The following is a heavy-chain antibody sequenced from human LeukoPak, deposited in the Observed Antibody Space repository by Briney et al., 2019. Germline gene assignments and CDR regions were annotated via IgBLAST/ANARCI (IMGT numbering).Heavy chain of an antibody. Sequence: SETLSLTCAVYGGSFSGYYWSWIRQPPGKGLEWVGEINHSGSTNYNPSLKSRVTISVDTSKNQFSLKLSSVTAADTAMYYCARGSSRGFGVVIIRLYFDYWGQGTLVTVSS. CDR2: INHSGST. V-gene: IGHV4-34*01. D-gene: IGHD3-3*01. CDR3: ARGSSRGFGVVIIRLYFDY. CDR1: GGSFSGYY. J-gene: IGHJ4*02.